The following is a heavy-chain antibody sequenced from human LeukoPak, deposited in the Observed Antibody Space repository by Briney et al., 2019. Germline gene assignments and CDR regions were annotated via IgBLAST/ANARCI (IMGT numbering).Heavy chain of an antibody. J-gene: IGHJ4*02. CDR3: ARWIVSYLDY. CDR2: IYYSGST. D-gene: IGHD3-16*02. V-gene: IGHV4-39*07. Sequence: SETLSLTCTVSGGSISSSSYYWGWIRQPPGKGLEWIGSIYYSGSTYYNPSFKSRVTISVDTSKNQFSLKLSSVTAADTAVYYCARWIVSYLDYWGQGTLVTVSS. CDR1: GGSISSSSYY.